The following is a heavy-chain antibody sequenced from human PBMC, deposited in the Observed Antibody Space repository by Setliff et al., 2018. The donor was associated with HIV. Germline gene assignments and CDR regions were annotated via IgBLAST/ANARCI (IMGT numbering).Heavy chain of an antibody. J-gene: IGHJ4*02. CDR3: ARVAPWPTEGLFDH. CDR1: GDSISGFF. D-gene: IGHD2-21*02. Sequence: SETLSLTCNVSGDSISGFFWSWIRQPPGKTLEWIGSIFTNEFIYYNPSLKSRVTISADTSNTQFSLKLSSVTAADTAIYYCARVAPWPTEGLFDHWGQGTLVTVSS. CDR2: IFTNEFI. V-gene: IGHV4-4*08.